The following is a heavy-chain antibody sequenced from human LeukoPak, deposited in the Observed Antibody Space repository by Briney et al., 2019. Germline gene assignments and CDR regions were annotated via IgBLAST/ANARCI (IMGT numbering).Heavy chain of an antibody. D-gene: IGHD3-22*01. V-gene: IGHV3-7*01. Sequence: QPGGSLRLSCVASGFTFGKYWMSWVRQAPGKGLEWVANIKLDGSEKNYVGSVKGRFTISRDNTKNTLYLQMNSLRAEDTAVYYCASHDSSGSYLDYWGQGTLVTVSS. J-gene: IGHJ4*02. CDR2: IKLDGSEK. CDR3: ASHDSSGSYLDY. CDR1: GFTFGKYW.